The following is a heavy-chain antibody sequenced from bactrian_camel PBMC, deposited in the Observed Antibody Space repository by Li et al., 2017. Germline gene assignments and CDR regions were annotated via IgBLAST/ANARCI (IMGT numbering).Heavy chain of an antibody. CDR2: VASNGGST. D-gene: IGHD6*01. CDR1: GFTFSGYW. J-gene: IGHJ4*01. CDR3: AATRYGDCRYRSDRWTEYRL. V-gene: IGHV3S25*01. Sequence: QLVESGGDLVQPGGSLTLSCTASGFTFSGYWMYWVRQTPAKGLEWVSGVASNGGSTEYADSIVGRFTISRDNAKNMVYLQMNSLKPEDTGMYYCAATRYGDCRYRSDRWTEYRLRGQGTQVTVS.